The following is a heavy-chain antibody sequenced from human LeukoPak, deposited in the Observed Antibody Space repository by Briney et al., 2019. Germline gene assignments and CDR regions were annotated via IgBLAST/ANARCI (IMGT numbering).Heavy chain of an antibody. CDR3: ARFAKGYGSGDIDY. CDR2: IKQDGDLK. J-gene: IGHJ4*02. V-gene: IGHV3-7*01. CDR1: GFIFSNYA. D-gene: IGHD3-10*01. Sequence: GGSLRLSCAASGFIFSNYAMSWVRQAPGKGLEWVANIKQDGDLKYYVDSVEGRFTISRDNAKNSLYLQMNSLNAEDTAVYYCARFAKGYGSGDIDYWGQGTLVTVSS.